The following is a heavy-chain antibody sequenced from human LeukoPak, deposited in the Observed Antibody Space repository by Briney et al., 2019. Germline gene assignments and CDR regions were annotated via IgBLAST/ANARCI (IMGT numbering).Heavy chain of an antibody. CDR2: IYHSGST. V-gene: IGHV4-4*02. J-gene: IGHJ4*02. D-gene: IGHD6-13*01. Sequence: SETLSLTCTVSGGSISSSYWWSWVRQPPGKGLEWIGEIYHSGSTNYNPSLKTRVTISVDESKNQFSLRLSSVTATDTAVYYCAKDRGSGAATGLDYWGQGTLVTVSS. CDR3: AKDRGSGAATGLDY. CDR1: GGSISSSYW.